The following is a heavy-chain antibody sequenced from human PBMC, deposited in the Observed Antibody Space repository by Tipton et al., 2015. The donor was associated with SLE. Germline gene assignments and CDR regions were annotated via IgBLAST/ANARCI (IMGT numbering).Heavy chain of an antibody. CDR3: AGPAY. CDR2: INHSGGT. CDR1: GGSFSGYY. J-gene: IGHJ4*02. V-gene: IGHV4-34*01. Sequence: TLSLTCAVYGGSFSGYYWSWIRQPPGKGLEWIGEINHSGGTNYNPSLKSRVTISVDTSKNQFSLKLSSVTAADTAVYYCAGPAYWGQGTLVTVSS.